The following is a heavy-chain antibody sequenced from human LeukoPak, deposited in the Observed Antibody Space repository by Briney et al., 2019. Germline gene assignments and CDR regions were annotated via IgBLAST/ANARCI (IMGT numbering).Heavy chain of an antibody. CDR3: ARDGGSRGYTYGQGAFDI. J-gene: IGHJ3*02. Sequence: PGGSLRLSCAASGFNVSSNYMSWVRQAPGKGLEWVSVIYSGGKTFYPDSVNGRFTISRDISKNTLYLQMDSLRAEDTALYYCARDGGSRGYTYGQGAFDIWGQGAMVTVSS. D-gene: IGHD5-18*01. CDR1: GFNVSSNY. CDR2: IYSGGKT. V-gene: IGHV3-53*01.